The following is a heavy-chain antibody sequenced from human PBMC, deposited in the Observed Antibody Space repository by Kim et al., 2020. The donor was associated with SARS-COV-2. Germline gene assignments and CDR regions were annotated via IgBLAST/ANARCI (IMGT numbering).Heavy chain of an antibody. CDR3: AKLIGDSSSWYGTNDAFDI. V-gene: IGHV3-7*01. J-gene: IGHJ3*02. Sequence: GGSLRLSCAASGFTFSSYWMSWVRQAPGKGLEWVANIKQDGSEKYYVDSVKGRFTISRDNAKNSLYLQMNSLRAEDTAVYYCAKLIGDSSSWYGTNDAFDIWGQGTMVTVSS. CDR2: IKQDGSEK. CDR1: GFTFSSYW. D-gene: IGHD6-13*01.